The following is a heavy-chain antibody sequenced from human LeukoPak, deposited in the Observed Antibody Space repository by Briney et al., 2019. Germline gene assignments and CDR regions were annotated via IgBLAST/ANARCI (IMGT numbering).Heavy chain of an antibody. J-gene: IGHJ4*02. D-gene: IGHD1-26*01. CDR1: GFTFSSYA. CDR2: ISGSGGST. CDR3: AKARLRQVGAPPYFDY. Sequence: GGSLRLSCAASGFTFSSYAVSWVRQASGKGLEWVSAISGSGGSTYYADSVKGRFTISRDNSKNTLYLQMNSLRAEDTAVYYCAKARLRQVGAPPYFDYWGQGTLVTVSS. V-gene: IGHV3-23*01.